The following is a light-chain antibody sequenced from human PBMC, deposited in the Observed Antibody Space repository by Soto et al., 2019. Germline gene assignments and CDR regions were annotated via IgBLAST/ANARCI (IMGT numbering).Light chain of an antibody. Sequence: QSALTQPASVSGSPGQSITISCTVTSSDVGGYNFVSWYQQHPGKAPKLMLYNVYDRPSGISHRFSGSRSGNTASLTISGLQAEDEAHYYCNSYTSSSTLVFGGGTKVTVL. V-gene: IGLV2-14*03. CDR1: SSDVGGYNF. CDR3: NSYTSSSTLV. J-gene: IGLJ2*01. CDR2: NVY.